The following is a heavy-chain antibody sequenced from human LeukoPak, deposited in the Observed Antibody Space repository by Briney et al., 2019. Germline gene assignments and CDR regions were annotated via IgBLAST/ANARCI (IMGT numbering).Heavy chain of an antibody. CDR2: VYPGDSDT. V-gene: IGHV5-51*01. CDR1: GYNLASYW. D-gene: IGHD3-22*01. CDR3: ARQTYDSNGYYYEDY. Sequence: GESLKISCKGSGYNLASYWIGWVRQMPGKGLEWMGIVYPGDSDTTYSPSFQGQVTISADKSISTAYLQWSSLKASDTAMYYCARQTYDSNGYYYEDYWGQGTLVTVSS. J-gene: IGHJ4*02.